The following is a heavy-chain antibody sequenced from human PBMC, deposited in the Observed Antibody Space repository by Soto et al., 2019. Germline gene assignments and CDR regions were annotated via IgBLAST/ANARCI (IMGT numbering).Heavy chain of an antibody. V-gene: IGHV3-30-3*01. CDR1: GFTFSSYA. CDR3: ARAYGGYYFDY. J-gene: IGHJ4*02. CDR2: ISYDGSNK. D-gene: IGHD4-17*01. Sequence: TGGSLRLSCAASGFTFSSYAMHWVRQAPGKGLEWVAVISYDGSNKYYADSVKGRFTISRDNSKSTLYLQMNSLRAEDTAVYYCARAYGGYYFDYWGQGTLVTVSS.